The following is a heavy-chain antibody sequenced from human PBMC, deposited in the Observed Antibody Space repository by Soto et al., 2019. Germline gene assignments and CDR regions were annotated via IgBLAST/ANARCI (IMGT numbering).Heavy chain of an antibody. V-gene: IGHV4-39*01. CDR1: GGSIGSSSYY. D-gene: IGHD6-19*01. CDR3: ARPQSSGWQPMDV. J-gene: IGHJ6*02. CDR2: IYYSGST. Sequence: QLQLQESGPGLVKPSETLSLTCTVSGGSIGSSSYYWGWLRQPPGKGLEWIGSIYYSGSTYYNPSLKSRVTISVDTSKNQFSLKLSSVTAADTAVYYCARPQSSGWQPMDVWGQGTTVTVSS.